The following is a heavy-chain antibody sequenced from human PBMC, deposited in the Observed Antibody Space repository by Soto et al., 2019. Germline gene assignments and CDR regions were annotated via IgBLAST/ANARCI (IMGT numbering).Heavy chain of an antibody. CDR3: TTWGSSYVFYC. J-gene: IGHJ4*02. D-gene: IGHD1-26*01. CDR2: ISGSGGST. CDR1: GLTFSNYA. V-gene: IGHV3-23*01. Sequence: LGGSLRLSCAASGLTFSNYAMTWVRQAPGKGLEWVSAISGSGGSTFYADSVKGRFNISRDNSKNTLYLQMNSLSAADTAIYYCTTWGSSYVFYCWGQGT.